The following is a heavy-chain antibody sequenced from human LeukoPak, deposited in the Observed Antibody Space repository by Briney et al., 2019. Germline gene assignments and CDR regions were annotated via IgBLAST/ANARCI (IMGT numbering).Heavy chain of an antibody. V-gene: IGHV4-61*01. CDR1: GASVSSGSYY. CDR3: ARDRDRLDY. CDR2: MYYSGTS. J-gene: IGHJ4*02. Sequence: PSETLSLTCTVSGASVSSGSYYWSWIRQPPGKGLEWIGYMYYSGTSNYSPSLKSRVTISVDTSKNQFSLKLSSLTAADTAVYYCARDRDRLDYWGQGTLVTVSS. D-gene: IGHD3-22*01.